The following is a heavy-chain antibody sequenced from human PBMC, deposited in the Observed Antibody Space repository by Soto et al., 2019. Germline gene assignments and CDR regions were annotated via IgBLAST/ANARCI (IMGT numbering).Heavy chain of an antibody. D-gene: IGHD6-19*01. J-gene: IGHJ2*01. V-gene: IGHV1-69*12. CDR2: ITPMFGTG. Sequence: QVQLVQSGAEVKKPGSSVKVSCKASGGTFNRYAISWLRQAPGQGPEWMGGITPMFGTGNYAQKFQGRVTITADESTTTFHMELRRLPSEDTAVYYCAQTLGSAVSGPGRFARWGRGTRVIVSS. CDR3: AQTLGSAVSGPGRFAR. CDR1: GGTFNRYA.